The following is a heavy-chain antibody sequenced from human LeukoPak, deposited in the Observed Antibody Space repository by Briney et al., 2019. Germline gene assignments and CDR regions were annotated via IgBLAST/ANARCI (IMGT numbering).Heavy chain of an antibody. Sequence: SETLSLTCTVSGGSISSYYWSWIRQPPGKGLEWIGYIYYSGSTNYNPSLKSRVTISVDTSKNQFSLKLSSVTAADTAVYYCARIDSSGYPPHFDYWGQGTLVTVTS. CDR1: GGSISSYY. V-gene: IGHV4-59*01. D-gene: IGHD3-22*01. J-gene: IGHJ4*02. CDR3: ARIDSSGYPPHFDY. CDR2: IYYSGST.